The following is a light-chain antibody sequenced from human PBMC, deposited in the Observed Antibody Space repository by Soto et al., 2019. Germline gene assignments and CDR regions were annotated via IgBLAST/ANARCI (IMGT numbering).Light chain of an antibody. Sequence: EIVMMQTPVTLSVSPGERATLSCRASQNISRSLAWYQQKPGQGPSLLIYGTSNRATGIPARFSGSGSGTDFTLTISSLEPEDFAVYYCQQRSNWPPTFGQGTRLEIK. CDR2: GTS. CDR1: QNISRS. V-gene: IGKV3-11*01. J-gene: IGKJ5*01. CDR3: QQRSNWPPT.